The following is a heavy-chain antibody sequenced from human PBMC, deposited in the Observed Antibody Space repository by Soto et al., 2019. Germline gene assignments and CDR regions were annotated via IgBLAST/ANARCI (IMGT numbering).Heavy chain of an antibody. CDR1: GGSISSYY. V-gene: IGHV4-59*01. Sequence: SETLSLTCTVSGGSISSYYWSWIRQPPGKGLEWIGYIYYSGSTNYNPSLKSRVTISVDTSKNQFSLKLSSVTAADTAVYYCARAQWRDAFDIWGQGTMVTVSS. CDR2: IYYSGST. J-gene: IGHJ3*02. D-gene: IGHD2-8*01. CDR3: ARAQWRDAFDI.